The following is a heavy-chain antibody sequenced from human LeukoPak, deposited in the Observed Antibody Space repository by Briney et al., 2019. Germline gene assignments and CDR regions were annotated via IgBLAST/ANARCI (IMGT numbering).Heavy chain of an antibody. J-gene: IGHJ4*02. CDR1: GFTFSSYG. D-gene: IGHD6-13*01. CDR2: IRYDGSNK. V-gene: IGHV3-30*02. Sequence: GGSLRLSCAASGFTFSSYGMHWVRQAPGKGLEWVAFIRYDGSNKYYADSVEGRFTISRDNAKNSLYLQMNSLRAEDTAVYYCAKCESSSSHYRLLDYWGQGTLVTVSS. CDR3: AKCESSSSHYRLLDY.